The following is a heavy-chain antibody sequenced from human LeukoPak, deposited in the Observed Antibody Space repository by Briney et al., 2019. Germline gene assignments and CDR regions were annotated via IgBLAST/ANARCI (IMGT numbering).Heavy chain of an antibody. J-gene: IGHJ4*02. CDR2: IYYSGST. Sequence: SETLSLTCTVSGGSISSSSYYWAWFRHLPGKGLEWIGSIYYSGSTYYNPSLKSRVTISVDTSKNQFSLKLSSVTAADTAVYYCARWGEYNDYWGQGTLVTVSS. CDR3: ARWGEYNDY. CDR1: GGSISSSSYY. V-gene: IGHV4-39*01. D-gene: IGHD3-16*01.